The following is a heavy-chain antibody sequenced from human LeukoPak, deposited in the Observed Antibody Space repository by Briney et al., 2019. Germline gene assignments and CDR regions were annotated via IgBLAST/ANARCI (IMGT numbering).Heavy chain of an antibody. D-gene: IGHD2/OR15-2a*01. V-gene: IGHV3-23*01. Sequence: PGGSLRLSCAASALTFSNYAMRWVRQAPEKGLEWVSAFSGSGGSTYYADSVKGRFTISRDNSKNTLYLQMNSLRAEDTAVYYCATSGLSRFGFWGQGTLVTVSS. CDR3: ATSGLSRFGF. J-gene: IGHJ4*02. CDR1: ALTFSNYA. CDR2: FSGSGGST.